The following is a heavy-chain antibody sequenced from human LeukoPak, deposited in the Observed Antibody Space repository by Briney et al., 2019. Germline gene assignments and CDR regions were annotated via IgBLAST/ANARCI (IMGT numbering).Heavy chain of an antibody. D-gene: IGHD3-16*02. J-gene: IGHJ4*02. CDR3: ARLVGSYVWGSCRYEGFDY. CDR2: INHSGST. CDR1: GGSFSGYY. Sequence: SETLSLTCAVYGGSFSGYYWSWIRQPPGKGLGWIGEINHSGSTNYNPSLKSRVTISVDTSKNQFSLKLSSVTAADTAVYYCARLVGSYVWGSCRYEGFDYWGQGTLVTVSS. V-gene: IGHV4-34*01.